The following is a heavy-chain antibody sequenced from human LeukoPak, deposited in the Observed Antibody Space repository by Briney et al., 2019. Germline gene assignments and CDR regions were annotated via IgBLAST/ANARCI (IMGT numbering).Heavy chain of an antibody. CDR3: ARDLAVAGTGLDY. CDR1: CGSISSYY. V-gene: IGHV4-59*01. CDR2: IYYSGST. D-gene: IGHD6-19*01. J-gene: IGHJ4*02. Sequence: SETLSLTCTVSCGSISSYYWSWFRQPPGKGLEWIGYIYYSGSTNYNPSLKSRVTISVDTSKNQFSLKLSSVSAADTAVYYCARDLAVAGTGLDYWGQGTLVTVSS.